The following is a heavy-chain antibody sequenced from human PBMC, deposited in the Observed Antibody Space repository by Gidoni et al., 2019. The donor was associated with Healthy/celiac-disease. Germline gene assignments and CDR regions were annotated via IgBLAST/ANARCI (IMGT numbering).Heavy chain of an antibody. D-gene: IGHD1-26*01. V-gene: IGHV3-23*01. CDR2: ISGSGGST. Sequence: QAPGKGLEWVSAISGSGGSTYYADSVKGRFTISRDNSKNTLYLQMNSLRAEDTAVYYCAKDRGIVGAPYDYWGQGTLVTVSS. CDR3: AKDRGIVGAPYDY. J-gene: IGHJ4*02.